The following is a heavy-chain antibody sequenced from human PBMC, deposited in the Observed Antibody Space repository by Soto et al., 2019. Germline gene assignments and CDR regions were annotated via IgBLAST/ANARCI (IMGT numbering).Heavy chain of an antibody. V-gene: IGHV1-69*01. CDR1: GGTFNTYT. D-gene: IGHD1-20*01. CDR2: IMPLYAKP. J-gene: IGHJ6*02. CDR3: ASLNNWSSGDGRIDV. Sequence: QVQLVQSGAEVNKPGSSVKVSCKASGGTFNTYTISWVRQVPGQGLEWMGGIMPLYAKPTYGQTFQGRLMIAADEHTNTVYMELSSLRSEDTALYYCASLNNWSSGDGRIDVWGRGAAVSVSS.